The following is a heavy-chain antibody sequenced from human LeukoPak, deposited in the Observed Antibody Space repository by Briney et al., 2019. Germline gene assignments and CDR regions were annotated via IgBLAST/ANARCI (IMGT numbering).Heavy chain of an antibody. J-gene: IGHJ4*02. CDR1: GGTFSIYA. Sequence: ASVKVSCKASGGTFSIYAISWVRQAPGQGLEWMGGIIPIFGTANYAQKFQGRVTITTDESTSTAYMELSSLRSEDTAVYYCARGKALLLDYWGQGTLVTVSS. D-gene: IGHD2-15*01. CDR3: ARGKALLLDY. CDR2: IIPIFGTA. V-gene: IGHV1-69*05.